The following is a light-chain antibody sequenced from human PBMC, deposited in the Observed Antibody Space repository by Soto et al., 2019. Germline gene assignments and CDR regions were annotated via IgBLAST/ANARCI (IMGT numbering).Light chain of an antibody. V-gene: IGKV3-20*01. CDR2: AAS. CDR1: QSVSSYY. J-gene: IGKJ1*01. Sequence: TQDPGTRSMTTRERATLSCRASQSVSSYYLAWYQQKPGQAPRLLIYAASSRATGIPDRSSGSGSGTDFTLTISRLEPEDFAVYYCQQYGSSLWTFCQRTNVAI. CDR3: QQYGSSLWT.